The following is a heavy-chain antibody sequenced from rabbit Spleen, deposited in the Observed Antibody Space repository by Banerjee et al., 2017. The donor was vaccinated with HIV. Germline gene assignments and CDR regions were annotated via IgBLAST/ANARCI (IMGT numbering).Heavy chain of an antibody. J-gene: IGHJ3*01. CDR2: IYPITETT. Sequence: QLEESGGRLVQPGGSLTLSCKAFGFTISGYWMNWVRQAPGKGLEWIGIIYPITETTYYANWVNGRFTISSDNAQNTVDLQIDSLTAADTATYFCARDLAGVIGWNFGWWGQGTLVTVS. D-gene: IGHD4-1*01. CDR3: ARDLAGVIGWNFGW. CDR1: GFTISGYW. V-gene: IGHV1S7*01.